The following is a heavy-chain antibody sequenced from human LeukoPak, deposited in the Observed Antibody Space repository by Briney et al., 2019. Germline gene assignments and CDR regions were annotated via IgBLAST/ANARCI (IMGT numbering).Heavy chain of an antibody. J-gene: IGHJ4*02. D-gene: IGHD3-10*01. Sequence: PSETLSLTCSVSGGSISGYHWSWIRQPPGKGLEWIGYIHYSGSTDYNPSLKSRVTMSVDTSKNQFSLKLSSVTAADTAVYYCARHLDYYGSGSYEYWGQGTLVTVSS. CDR3: ARHLDYYGSGSYEY. V-gene: IGHV4-59*08. CDR2: IHYSGST. CDR1: GGSISGYH.